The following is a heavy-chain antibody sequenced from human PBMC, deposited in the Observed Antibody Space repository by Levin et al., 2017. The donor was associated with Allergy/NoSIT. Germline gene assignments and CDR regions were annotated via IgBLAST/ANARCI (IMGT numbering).Heavy chain of an antibody. V-gene: IGHV3-48*02. CDR3: AREVAEYDFWSGHYYYYYMGV. D-gene: IGHD3-3*01. J-gene: IGHJ6*03. CDR2: ISSSSSTI. CDR1: GFTFSSYS. Sequence: GGSLRLSCAASGFTFSSYSMNWVRQAPGKGLEWVSYISSSSSTIYYADSVKGRFTISRDNAKNSLYLQMNSLRDEDTAVYYCAREVAEYDFWSGHYYYYYMGVWGKGTTVTVSS.